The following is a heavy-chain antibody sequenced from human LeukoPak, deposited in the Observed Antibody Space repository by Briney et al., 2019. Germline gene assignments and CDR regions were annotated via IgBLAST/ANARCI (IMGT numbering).Heavy chain of an antibody. Sequence: PGGSLRLSCAASGFTVSSNYMSWVRQARGKGLEWVSVIYSGGNTYYADSVKGRFTISRDNSKNTLYLQMNSLRAEDTAVYYCARGDYGDYSGGYYFDYWGQGTLVTVSS. CDR3: ARGDYGDYSGGYYFDY. CDR2: IYSGGNT. J-gene: IGHJ4*02. D-gene: IGHD4-17*01. V-gene: IGHV3-53*01. CDR1: GFTVSSNY.